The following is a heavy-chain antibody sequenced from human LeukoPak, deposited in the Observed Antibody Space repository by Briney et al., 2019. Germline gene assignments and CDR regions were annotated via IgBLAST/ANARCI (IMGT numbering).Heavy chain of an antibody. V-gene: IGHV3-33*08. D-gene: IGHD3-22*01. CDR1: GFTFSSYG. CDR2: IRYDGSNK. J-gene: IGHJ4*02. CDR3: ARGGSTVVVDLGFDY. Sequence: PGGSLRLSCAASGFTFSSYGMHWVRQAPGKGLEWVAVIRYDGSNKYYADSVKGRFTISRDNSKNTLYLQMNSLRAEDTAVYYCARGGSTVVVDLGFDYWGQGTLVTVSS.